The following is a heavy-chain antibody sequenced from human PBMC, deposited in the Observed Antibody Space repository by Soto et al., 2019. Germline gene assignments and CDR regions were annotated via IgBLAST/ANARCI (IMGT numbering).Heavy chain of an antibody. V-gene: IGHV3-72*01. CDR3: TRGYNAVSIYAFDI. J-gene: IGHJ3*02. D-gene: IGHD1-20*01. CDR2: IANKVNGYTT. CDR1: GSTFSDQY. Sequence: VQLVESGGGLVQPGGSLRLSCVASGSTFSDQYMDWVRQAPGKGLEWIGRIANKVNGYTTEYAPSVKVRFSISRDDSERSLYLQKSDLKNEDKDKYSCTRGYNAVSIYAFDIWGQGTGVTVS.